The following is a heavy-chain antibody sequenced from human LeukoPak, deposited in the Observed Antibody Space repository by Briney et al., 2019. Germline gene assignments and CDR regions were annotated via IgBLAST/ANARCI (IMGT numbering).Heavy chain of an antibody. CDR1: GDSISSGGYW. CDR3: ARHMVSGWYVPSGY. D-gene: IGHD6-19*01. V-gene: IGHV4-31*11. J-gene: IGHJ4*02. Sequence: SQTLSLTCAVSGDSISSGGYWRSWIRQHPGKGPEWIGYISYGGKADYNPSLKSRVAISADTPKNQFSLKLSSVTAADTAVYYCARHMVSGWYVPSGYWGQGTLVTVSS. CDR2: ISYGGKA.